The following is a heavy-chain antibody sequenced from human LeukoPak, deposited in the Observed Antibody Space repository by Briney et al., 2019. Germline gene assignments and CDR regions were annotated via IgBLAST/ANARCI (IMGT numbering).Heavy chain of an antibody. V-gene: IGHV4-30-4*01. CDR1: GGSISSGDYY. Sequence: PSETLSLTCTVSGGSISSGDYYWSWIRQPPGKGLEWTGYIYYSGSTYYNPSLKSRVTISVDTSKNQFSLKLSSVTAADTAVYYCARGRIAARSRAPSSDVNWFDPWGQGTLVTVSS. CDR2: IYYSGST. CDR3: ARGRIAARSRAPSSDVNWFDP. J-gene: IGHJ5*02. D-gene: IGHD6-6*01.